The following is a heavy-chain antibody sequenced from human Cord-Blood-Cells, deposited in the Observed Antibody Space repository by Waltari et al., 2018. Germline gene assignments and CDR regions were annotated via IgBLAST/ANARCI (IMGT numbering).Heavy chain of an antibody. J-gene: IGHJ4*02. CDR3: ASEVHSSSWYFDY. CDR2: INHSGST. D-gene: IGHD6-13*01. V-gene: IGHV4-34*01. Sequence: QVQLQQWGAGLLKPSETLSLTCAVYGGSFSGHYWSWIRQPPGKGLEWIGEINHSGSTNYNPSLKSRVTISVDPSKNQFSLKLSSVTAADTAVYYCASEVHSSSWYFDYWGQGTLVTVSS. CDR1: GGSFSGHY.